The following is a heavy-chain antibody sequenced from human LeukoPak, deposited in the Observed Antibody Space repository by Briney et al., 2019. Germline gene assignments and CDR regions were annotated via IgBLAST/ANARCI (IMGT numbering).Heavy chain of an antibody. CDR3: ARGSGSYFNY. CDR1: GFTVSSNY. D-gene: IGHD3-10*01. Sequence: PGGSLRLSCAASGFTVSSNYMSWVRQAPEKGLEWVSVIHSGDTTYYADSVKGRFTISRDNAKNSLYLQMNSLRAEDTAVYYCARGSGSYFNYWGQGTLVTVSS. J-gene: IGHJ4*02. CDR2: IHSGDTT. V-gene: IGHV3-53*01.